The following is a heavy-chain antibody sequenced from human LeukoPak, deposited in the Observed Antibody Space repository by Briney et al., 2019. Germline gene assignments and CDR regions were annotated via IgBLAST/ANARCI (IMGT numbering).Heavy chain of an antibody. Sequence: KASETLSLTCTVSGGSISSYYWSWIRQPPGKGLEWIGYIYYSGSTNYNPSLKSRVTISVDTSKNQFSLKLSSVTAADTAVYYCARVSYGSGSYYVDYWGQGTLVTVSS. CDR3: ARVSYGSGSYYVDY. CDR2: IYYSGST. D-gene: IGHD3-10*01. J-gene: IGHJ4*02. V-gene: IGHV4-59*01. CDR1: GGSISSYY.